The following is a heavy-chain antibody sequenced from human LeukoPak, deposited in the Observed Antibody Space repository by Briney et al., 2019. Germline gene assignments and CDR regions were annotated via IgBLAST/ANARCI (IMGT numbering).Heavy chain of an antibody. D-gene: IGHD3-22*01. CDR3: AKDLTYESSGSVIDN. CDR1: GFIFEDYT. V-gene: IGHV3-43*01. J-gene: IGHJ4*02. CDR2: VNWHGTT. Sequence: PGGSLRLSCAASGFIFEDYTMHWVRQVPGKTLEWVSLVNWHGTTYYADSPKGRFTISRDNSKNSLYLQMDSLRTEDTAFYYCAKDLTYESSGSVIDNWGLGTLVTVSS.